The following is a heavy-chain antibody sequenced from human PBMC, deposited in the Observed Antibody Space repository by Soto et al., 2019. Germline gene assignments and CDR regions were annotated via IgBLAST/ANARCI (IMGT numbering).Heavy chain of an antibody. CDR3: ARDGPRGY. CDR2: INCDGSSK. J-gene: IGHJ4*02. Sequence: PGGSLRLSCAASGFTFSSYGMHWVRQAPGKGLVWVARINCDGSSKCYADSVKGRFTISRDNAKNTLYLQMNSLRAEDTAVYYCARDGPRGYWGQGTLVTVSS. CDR1: GFTFSSYG. V-gene: IGHV3-74*01.